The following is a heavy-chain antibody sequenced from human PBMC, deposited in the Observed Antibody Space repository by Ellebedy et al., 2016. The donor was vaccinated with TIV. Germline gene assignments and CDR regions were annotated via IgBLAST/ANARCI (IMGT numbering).Heavy chain of an antibody. CDR1: GGTFSSYA. CDR3: ARSSGSYWVTPFDI. CDR2: IIPIFGTA. J-gene: IGHJ3*02. V-gene: IGHV1-69*13. D-gene: IGHD1-26*01. Sequence: ASVKVSCKASGGTFSSYAFSWVRQAPGQGLEWMGGIIPIFGTANYAQKFQGRVTITADESTSTAYMELSSLRSEDTAVYYCARSSGSYWVTPFDIWGQGTMVTVSS.